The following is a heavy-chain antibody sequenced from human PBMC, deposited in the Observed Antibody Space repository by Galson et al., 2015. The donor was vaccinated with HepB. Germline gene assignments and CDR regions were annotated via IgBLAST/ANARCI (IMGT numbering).Heavy chain of an antibody. Sequence: SVKVSCKASGHTFGIGWVRQAPGQGLEWMGWTSAYTGNTHYAQNFQGRVTMTTDTSTSTAYMELRSLKSDDTAVYYCARVEWEPLSFMEVWGKGTTVIVSS. V-gene: IGHV1-18*01. D-gene: IGHD1-26*01. CDR1: GHTFG. J-gene: IGHJ6*03. CDR3: ARVEWEPLSFMEV. CDR2: TSAYTGNT.